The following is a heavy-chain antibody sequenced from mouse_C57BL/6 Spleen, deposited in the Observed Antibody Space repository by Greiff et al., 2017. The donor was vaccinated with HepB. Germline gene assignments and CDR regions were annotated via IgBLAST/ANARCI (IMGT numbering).Heavy chain of an antibody. V-gene: IGHV1-64*01. CDR3: ARDGLGFAY. CDR1: GYTFTSYW. D-gene: IGHD2-3*01. J-gene: IGHJ3*01. CDR2: IHPNSGST. Sequence: VKLMESGAELVKPGASVKLSCKASGYTFTSYWMHWVKQRPGQGLEWIGMIHPNSGSTNYNEKFKSKATLTVDKSSSTAYMQLSSLTSEDSAVYYCARDGLGFAYWGQGTLVTVSA.